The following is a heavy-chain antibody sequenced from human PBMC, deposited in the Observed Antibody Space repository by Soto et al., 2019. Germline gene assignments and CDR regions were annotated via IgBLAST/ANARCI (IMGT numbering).Heavy chain of an antibody. CDR3: ARGISIPGGFYYYYYYYMDV. D-gene: IGHD3-3*01. CDR2: INPSGGST. CDR1: GYSLTSYY. J-gene: IGHJ6*03. V-gene: IGHV1-46*01. Sequence: GASVKVSCEACGYSLTSYYMHGVRQAPGQGLEWMGIINPSGGSTSYAQKFQGRVTMTRDTSTSTVYMELSSLRSEDTAVYYCARGISIPGGFYYYYYYYMDVWGKGTTVTVSS.